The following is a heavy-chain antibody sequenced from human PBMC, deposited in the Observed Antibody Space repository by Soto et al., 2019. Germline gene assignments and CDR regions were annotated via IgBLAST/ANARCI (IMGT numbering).Heavy chain of an antibody. CDR1: GFTFSSYA. J-gene: IGHJ3*02. CDR2: ISGSGVST. Sequence: GGSLRLSCAASGFTFSSYAMSWVRQAPGKGMEWVSAISGSGVSTYYADSVKGRFTISRDNSKNTLYLQMNSLRAEDTAVYYCAQGRTGHAFDIWGQGTMVTVSS. CDR3: AQGRTGHAFDI. D-gene: IGHD3-9*01. V-gene: IGHV3-23*01.